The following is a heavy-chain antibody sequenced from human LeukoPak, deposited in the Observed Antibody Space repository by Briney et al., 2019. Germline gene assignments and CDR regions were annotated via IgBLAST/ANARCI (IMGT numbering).Heavy chain of an antibody. V-gene: IGHV3-7*03. Sequence: PGGSLRLSCAASGFTFSSYWMSWVRQAPGKGLEWVANIKQDGSEKYYVDSVKGRFTISRDNAKNSLYLQMNSLRAEDTAVCYCARGAYGDSRYYYYGMDVWGQGTTVTVSS. CDR2: IKQDGSEK. J-gene: IGHJ6*02. CDR3: ARGAYGDSRYYYYGMDV. CDR1: GFTFSSYW. D-gene: IGHD4-17*01.